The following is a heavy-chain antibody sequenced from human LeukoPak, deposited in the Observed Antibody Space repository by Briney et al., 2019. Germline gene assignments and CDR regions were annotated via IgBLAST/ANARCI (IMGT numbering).Heavy chain of an antibody. D-gene: IGHD7-27*01. Sequence: GGSLRFSCAASGFTFSTYTMYWVRHPPGKGLEWVSIIGSSGGGIHYADSVKGRFTISRDNSKNALYLQMNSLRVEDTAVYYCAIDPNWGTHSWGQGVLVTVSS. CDR3: AIDPNWGTHS. J-gene: IGHJ4*02. CDR2: IGSSGGGI. CDR1: GFTFSTYT. V-gene: IGHV3-23*01.